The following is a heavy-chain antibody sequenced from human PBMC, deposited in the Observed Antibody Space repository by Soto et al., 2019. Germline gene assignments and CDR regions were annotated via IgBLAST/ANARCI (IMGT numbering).Heavy chain of an antibody. Sequence: GTSVKVSCKASGYTFTSYYMHWVRQAPGQGLECMGVINPSGGSTSYAQKFQGRVTMTRDTSTSTVYMELSSLRSEDTAVYYCVRDPDDCSGGSCYLGEVYYAMDVWG. J-gene: IGHJ6*02. V-gene: IGHV1-46*01. CDR3: VRDPDDCSGGSCYLGEVYYAMDV. CDR2: INPSGGST. D-gene: IGHD2-15*01. CDR1: GYTFTSYY.